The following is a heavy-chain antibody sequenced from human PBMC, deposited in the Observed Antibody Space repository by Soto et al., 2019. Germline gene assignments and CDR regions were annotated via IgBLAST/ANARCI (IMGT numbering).Heavy chain of an antibody. CDR2: IYYTGST. J-gene: IGHJ4*02. CDR1: GGYVHSYY. Sequence: TETLSLTCSVSGGYVHSYYWSWLRQSPGRGLEWIAYIYYTGSTKYNPSLKSRATISLDTSKNEVYLKMTSVTAADTAVYYCARARVRGVSPDYDFWGQGTQVTVSS. CDR3: ARARVRGVSPDYDF. D-gene: IGHD2-8*01. V-gene: IGHV4-59*02.